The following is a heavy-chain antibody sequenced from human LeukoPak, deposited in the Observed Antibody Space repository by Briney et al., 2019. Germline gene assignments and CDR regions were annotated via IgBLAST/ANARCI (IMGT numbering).Heavy chain of an antibody. V-gene: IGHV4-59*01. CDR2: IYYSGST. Sequence: SETLSLTRTGSGGSISRYYWRWIRQPPRKGLEWIGYIYYSGSTNYNPSLKSRVTISVDTSKNQFSLKLSSVTAADTAVYYCARGGHDYGDYVFDYWGQGTLVTVSS. J-gene: IGHJ4*02. D-gene: IGHD4-17*01. CDR3: ARGGHDYGDYVFDY. CDR1: GGSISRYY.